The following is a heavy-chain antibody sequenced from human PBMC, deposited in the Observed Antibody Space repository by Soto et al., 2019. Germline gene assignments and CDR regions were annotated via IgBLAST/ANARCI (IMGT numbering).Heavy chain of an antibody. J-gene: IGHJ4*02. CDR1: GGSVSSGSYY. CDR3: ARHARARTAMYSSSSYYFDY. D-gene: IGHD6-13*01. CDR2: IYYSGGT. V-gene: IGHV4-61*01. Sequence: SETLSLTCTVSGGSVSSGSYYWSWIRQPPGKGLEWIGYIYYSGGTNYNPSLKSRVTISVDTSKNQFSLKLSPVTAADTAVYYCARHARARTAMYSSSSYYFDYWGQGTLVTVSS.